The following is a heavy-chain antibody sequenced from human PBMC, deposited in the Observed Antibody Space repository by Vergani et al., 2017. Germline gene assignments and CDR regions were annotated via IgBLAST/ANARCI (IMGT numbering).Heavy chain of an antibody. D-gene: IGHD6-19*01. J-gene: IGHJ4*02. CDR3: AKEKLAVGGTSPDY. V-gene: IGHV3-30*02. Sequence: QVQLVESGGGVVQPGGSLRLSCAASGFIFSSSAMHWVRQAPGKGLEWLTSLRYDGSNKYYADSVKGRFTISRDNSKNTLSLQMNSLRAEDTAVYYCAKEKLAVGGTSPDYWGQGTLVTVSS. CDR2: LRYDGSNK. CDR1: GFIFSSSA.